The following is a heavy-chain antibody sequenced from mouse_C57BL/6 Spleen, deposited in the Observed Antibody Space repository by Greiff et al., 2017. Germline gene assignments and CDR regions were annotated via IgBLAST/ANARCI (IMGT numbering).Heavy chain of an antibody. CDR2: ISNGGGST. D-gene: IGHD1-1*01. Sequence: EVQLVESGGGLVQPGGSLKLSCAASGFTFSDYYMYWVRQTPEKRLEWVAYISNGGGSTYYPDTVKGRFTISRDNAKNTLYLQMSRLKSEDTAMYYCATTVVATSPFDYWGQGTTLTVSS. V-gene: IGHV5-12*01. CDR1: GFTFSDYY. CDR3: ATTVVATSPFDY. J-gene: IGHJ2*01.